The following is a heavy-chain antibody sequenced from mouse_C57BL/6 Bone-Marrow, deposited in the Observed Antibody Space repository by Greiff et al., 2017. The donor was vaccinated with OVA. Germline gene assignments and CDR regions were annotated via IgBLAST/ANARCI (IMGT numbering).Heavy chain of an antibody. Sequence: EVQLKESGAELVRPGASVKLSCTASGFNIKDDYMHWVKQRPEQGLEWIGWIDPENGDTEYASKFQGKATITADTSSNTAYLQLSSLTSEDTAVYYCTTVTLYYFDYWGQGTTLTVSS. CDR1: GFNIKDDY. CDR3: TTVTLYYFDY. V-gene: IGHV14-4*01. D-gene: IGHD2-1*01. CDR2: IDPENGDT. J-gene: IGHJ2*01.